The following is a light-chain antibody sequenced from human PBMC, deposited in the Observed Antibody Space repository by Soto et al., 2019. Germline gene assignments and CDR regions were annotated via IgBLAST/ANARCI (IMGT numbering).Light chain of an antibody. CDR1: QSVSGY. V-gene: IGKV3-11*01. J-gene: IGKJ5*01. CDR2: DVS. Sequence: EIVLTQSPVTLSLSPGERATLSCRASQSVSGYSAWYQQKPCQAPRLLIYDVSNRATGIPARFSGSGSGTDFTLPISSLEPEDFAIYYCQQRDYWQVTFGQGTRLEIK. CDR3: QQRDYWQVT.